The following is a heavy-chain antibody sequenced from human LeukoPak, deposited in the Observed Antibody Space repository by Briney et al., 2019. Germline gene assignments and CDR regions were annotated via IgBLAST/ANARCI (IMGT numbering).Heavy chain of an antibody. CDR3: ARDTISPPNWFDP. CDR1: GDSMSSYY. V-gene: IGHV4-59*01. CDR2: IYYSGGT. J-gene: IGHJ5*02. Sequence: PSETRSLTCTVSGDSMSSYYWSWIRQPPGKGLEWIGYIYYSGGTSYNPSLRSRVTISVDTSKKQFSLKLNSVTAADTAVYYCARDTISPPNWFDPWGQGTLVTVSS. D-gene: IGHD3-9*01.